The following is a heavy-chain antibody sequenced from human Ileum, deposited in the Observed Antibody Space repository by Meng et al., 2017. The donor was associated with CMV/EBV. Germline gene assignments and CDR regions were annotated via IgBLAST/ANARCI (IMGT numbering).Heavy chain of an antibody. Sequence: SGFHFSVYSMNWVRQAPGKGLEWVSSLSYDGRTQYYAGSVKGRFTISRDNSKNTLYLQMNSLTPDDTATYFCARDRGFIFMVGAFDFWGQGTLVTVSS. J-gene: IGHJ4*02. CDR2: LSYDGRTQ. CDR1: GFHFSVYS. CDR3: ARDRGFIFMVGAFDF. V-gene: IGHV3-30*04. D-gene: IGHD3-10*02.